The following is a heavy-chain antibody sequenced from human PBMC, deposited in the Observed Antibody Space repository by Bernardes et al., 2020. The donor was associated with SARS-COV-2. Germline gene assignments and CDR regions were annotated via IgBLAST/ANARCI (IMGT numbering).Heavy chain of an antibody. CDR1: GFTFSSYE. Sequence: GGSLRLSCAASGFTFSSYEMNWVRQAPGKGLEWVSYISSSGSTIYYADSVKGRFTISRDNAKNSLYLQMNSLRAEDTAVYYCARGYCSGGSCYRGPGHTKGYYGMDVWGQGTTVTVSS. CDR3: ARGYCSGGSCYRGPGHTKGYYGMDV. D-gene: IGHD2-15*01. CDR2: ISSSGSTI. V-gene: IGHV3-48*03. J-gene: IGHJ6*02.